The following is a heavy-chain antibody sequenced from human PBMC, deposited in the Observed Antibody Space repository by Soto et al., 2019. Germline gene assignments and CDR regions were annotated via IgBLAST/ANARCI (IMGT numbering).Heavy chain of an antibody. CDR3: ARAPGGKYYFDY. V-gene: IGHV3-13*05. J-gene: IGHJ4*02. CDR2: IGTAGDP. Sequence: GGSLRLSCVASGFTFGNYDMHWVRQSTGRGLEWVSAIGTAGDPHYPGSGKGRFTISRENAKNSLYLQMNSLRAGDTAVYYCARAPGGKYYFDYWGRGTLVTVS. CDR1: GFTFGNYD.